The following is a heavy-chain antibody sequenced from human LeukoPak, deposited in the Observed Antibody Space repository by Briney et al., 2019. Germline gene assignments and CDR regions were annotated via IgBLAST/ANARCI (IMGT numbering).Heavy chain of an antibody. Sequence: SETLSLTCTVSGGSISSYYWNWIRQPAGKGLEWIGRFYSSGSTNYNPSLKSRVTILVDTSKNQVSLKLSSVTAADTAVYFCARDWGVGGRPGYMDVWGKGTTVTVSS. CDR1: GGSISSYY. CDR3: ARDWGVGGRPGYMDV. J-gene: IGHJ6*03. D-gene: IGHD6-6*01. V-gene: IGHV4-4*07. CDR2: FYSSGST.